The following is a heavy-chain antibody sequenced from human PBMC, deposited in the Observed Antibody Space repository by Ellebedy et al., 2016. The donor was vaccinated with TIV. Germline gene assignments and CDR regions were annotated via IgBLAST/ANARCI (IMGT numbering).Heavy chain of an antibody. V-gene: IGHV3-23*01. CDR1: GFTFTTYA. J-gene: IGHJ4*02. D-gene: IGHD3-10*01. CDR2: IVGGDGST. CDR3: AARVGSGRWSLDF. Sequence: PGGSLRLSCAASGFTFTTYAMTWVRQAPGKGLEWVSTIVGGDGSTYYADSVKGRFTISRDFSKNTLFLHMDSLRAEDTAVYYCAARVGSGRWSLDFWGLGTLVTVSS.